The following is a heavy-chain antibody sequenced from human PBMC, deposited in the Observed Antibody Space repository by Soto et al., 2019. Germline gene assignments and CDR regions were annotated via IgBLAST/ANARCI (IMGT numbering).Heavy chain of an antibody. J-gene: IGHJ4*02. V-gene: IGHV3-48*02. CDR2: ISSSTIST. CDR3: ARGVGVAHLDY. CDR1: GFAFSDYA. Sequence: EVQLVESGGGLVQPGGSLRLSCAASGFAFSDYAMNWVRQAPGKGLEWVSFISSSTISTYYADSVKGRFTISRDKAKNSLYLQMNSLTDEDTAVYYCARGVGVAHLDYWGQGTLVTVSS. D-gene: IGHD3-16*01.